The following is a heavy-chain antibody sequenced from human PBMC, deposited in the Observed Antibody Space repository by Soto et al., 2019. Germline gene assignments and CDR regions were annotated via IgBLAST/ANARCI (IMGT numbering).Heavy chain of an antibody. D-gene: IGHD5-18*01. Sequence: QVKLQESGPGLVKPSQTLSLTCTVSGDSMSSGGYFWVWIRQHPGKGLEWIGHISSCGSPNPNPSLKNRVSMSVDTSNNQFSLKVTAVTVADTAVYYCARGGGYTASGGNSGFWFDPWGQGTLVTVSS. V-gene: IGHV4-31*03. CDR1: GDSMSSGGYF. CDR3: ARGGGYTASGGNSGFWFDP. CDR2: ISSCGSP. J-gene: IGHJ5*02.